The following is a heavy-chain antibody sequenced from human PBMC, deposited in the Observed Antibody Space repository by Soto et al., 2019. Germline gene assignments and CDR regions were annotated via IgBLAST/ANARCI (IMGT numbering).Heavy chain of an antibody. CDR3: AKDGSSGYYYFDY. Sequence: GGSLRLSCAASGFTFSSYAMSWVRQAPGKGLGWVSALSGGGGSTCYAASMPGRFTVSRENSENTRYLQINSLRDDDTVLYYCAKDGSSGYYYFDYRGQGTLCTVSS. D-gene: IGHD3-22*01. CDR2: LSGGGGST. V-gene: IGHV3-23*01. J-gene: IGHJ4*02. CDR1: GFTFSSYA.